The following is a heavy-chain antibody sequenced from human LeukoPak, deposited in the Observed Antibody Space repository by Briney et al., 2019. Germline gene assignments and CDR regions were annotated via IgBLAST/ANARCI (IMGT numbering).Heavy chain of an antibody. V-gene: IGHV4-31*03. CDR2: IYYSGST. D-gene: IGHD6-13*01. CDR1: GASISSGSFY. CDR3: ARYIAAAGTFDY. J-gene: IGHJ4*02. Sequence: SQTLSLTCTVSGASISSGSFYWSWIRQHPGKGLEWIGYIYYSGSTYYNPSLKSRVIISVDTSKNQFSLKLSSVTAADTAVYYCARYIAAAGTFDYWGQGTLVTVSS.